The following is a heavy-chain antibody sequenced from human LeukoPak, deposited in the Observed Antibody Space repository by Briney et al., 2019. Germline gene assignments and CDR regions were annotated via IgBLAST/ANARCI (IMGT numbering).Heavy chain of an antibody. D-gene: IGHD1-26*01. CDR2: IYSDASA. J-gene: IGHJ4*02. Sequence: GGSLRLSCAASGFIVTNNYMTWVCQAPGQGLEWVSVIYSDASAYYADSVRGRFIISRDTSKNTIYLQMNRLTAEDTAVYYCARGSELGATCDYWGQGTLVTVSS. CDR1: GFIVTNNY. V-gene: IGHV3-66*01. CDR3: ARGSELGATCDY.